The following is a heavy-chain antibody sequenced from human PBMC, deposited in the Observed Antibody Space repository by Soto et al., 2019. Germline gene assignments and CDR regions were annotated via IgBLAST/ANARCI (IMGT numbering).Heavy chain of an antibody. J-gene: IGHJ3*02. CDR3: ARVERGTATTVVDASDI. V-gene: IGHV4-34*01. CDR2: MSHSGGT. Sequence: QVQLQQWGAGLLKPSETLSLTCAVYGGSVSGANYYWSWIRQPPGKGLEWIGEMSHSGGTHFNPSLKSRVTISVDTSTNQFSLKMSSVTAADTALYYCARVERGTATTVVDASDIWGPGTMVTVSS. CDR1: GGSVSGANYY. D-gene: IGHD1-1*01.